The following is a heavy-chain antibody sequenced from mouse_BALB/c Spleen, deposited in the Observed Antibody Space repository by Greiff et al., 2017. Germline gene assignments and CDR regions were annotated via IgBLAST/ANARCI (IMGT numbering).Heavy chain of an antibody. D-gene: IGHD2-1*01. J-gene: IGHJ4*01. CDR2: IWGGGST. V-gene: IGHV2-6-4*01. CDR1: GFSLSRYS. CDR3: ASYGNYEDYYAMDY. Sequence: VKLVESGPGLVAPSQSLSITCTVSGFSLSRYSVHWVRQPPGKGLEWLGMIWGGGSTDYNSALKSRLSISKDNSKSQVFLKMNSLQTDDTAMYYCASYGNYEDYYAMDYWGQGTSVTVSS.